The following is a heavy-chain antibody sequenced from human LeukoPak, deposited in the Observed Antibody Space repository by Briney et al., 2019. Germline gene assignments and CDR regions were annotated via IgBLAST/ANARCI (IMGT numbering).Heavy chain of an antibody. J-gene: IGHJ4*02. Sequence: GGSLRLSCAASGFTFSNYWKSWVRQAPGKGLEWVANIKQDGSEKYYVGSVKGRFTISRDNADNSLYLQMNSLRAEDTAVYYCARLRTFDYWGQGTLVTVSS. CDR1: GFTFSNYW. CDR2: IKQDGSEK. V-gene: IGHV3-7*03. D-gene: IGHD1-14*01. CDR3: ARLRTFDY.